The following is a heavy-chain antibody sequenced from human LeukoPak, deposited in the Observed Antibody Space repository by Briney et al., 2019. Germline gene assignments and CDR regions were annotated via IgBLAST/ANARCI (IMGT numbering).Heavy chain of an antibody. CDR2: IYYSGST. Sequence: SETLSLTCTVSGCSISSSSYYWGWIRQPPGKGLEWIGSIYYSGSTYYNPSLKSRVTISVDTSKNQFSLKLSSVTAADTAVYYCARQLRGNWNPAFDYWGQGTLVTVSS. D-gene: IGHD1-20*01. V-gene: IGHV4-39*01. CDR1: GCSISSSSYY. CDR3: ARQLRGNWNPAFDY. J-gene: IGHJ4*02.